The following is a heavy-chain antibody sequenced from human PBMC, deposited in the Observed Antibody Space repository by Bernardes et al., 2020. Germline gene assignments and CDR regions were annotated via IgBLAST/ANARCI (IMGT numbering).Heavy chain of an antibody. CDR1: GFSFSSYD. D-gene: IGHD2-2*01. CDR3: AKSALCGSSSCFGYFDS. CDR2: ISGTGGST. Sequence: GGSLRLSCAASGFSFSSYDMSWVRQAPGKGLEWVSGISGTGGSTYYADSVKGRVTISRDNSKNTLNLQVNSLRPEDTAVYYCAKSALCGSSSCFGYFDSWGQGTLVTVSS. V-gene: IGHV3-23*01. J-gene: IGHJ4*02.